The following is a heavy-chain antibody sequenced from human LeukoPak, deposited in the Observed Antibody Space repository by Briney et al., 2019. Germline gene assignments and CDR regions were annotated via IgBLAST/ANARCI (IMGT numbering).Heavy chain of an antibody. J-gene: IGHJ6*03. V-gene: IGHV4-39*01. CDR3: ARHVGYSSSWYPDYYYYYYMDV. CDR1: GGSISSSSYY. CDR2: IYYSGST. D-gene: IGHD6-13*01. Sequence: PSETLSLTCTVSGGSISSSSYYWGWIRQPPGKGLEWIGRIYYSGSTYYNPYLKSRVTLSVDTSKNQFSLKLSSVTAADTAVYYCARHVGYSSSWYPDYYYYYYMDVWGKGTTVTVSS.